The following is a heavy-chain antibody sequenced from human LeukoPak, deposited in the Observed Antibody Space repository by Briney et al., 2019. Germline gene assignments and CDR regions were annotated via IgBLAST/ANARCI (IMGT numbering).Heavy chain of an antibody. Sequence: GGSLRLSCAASGFTFSSYTMSWVRQAPGKGLEWVSSIGDSGGSSYYADSVKGRFTISRDNSRNTLYLQMNSLRAEDTALYYCARAYKDRSLAGKKEFFQHWGQGTLVTVSS. CDR1: GFTFSSYT. CDR3: ARAYKDRSLAGKKEFFQH. J-gene: IGHJ1*01. D-gene: IGHD6-19*01. CDR2: IGDSGGSS. V-gene: IGHV3-23*01.